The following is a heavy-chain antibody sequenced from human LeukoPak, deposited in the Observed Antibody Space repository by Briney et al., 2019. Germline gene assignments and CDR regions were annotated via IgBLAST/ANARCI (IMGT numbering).Heavy chain of an antibody. CDR2: LFKTGGT. Sequence: PSETLSLTCTVSGASITSYHWSWFRQPPGKGLEWTGCLFKTGGTQHSPSLKSRITMSADSPKNQFSLRLNSVTAADTAVYYCARESVIRGVSHFDYWGQGTLVTVSS. J-gene: IGHJ4*02. V-gene: IGHV4-59*12. CDR3: ARESVIRGVSHFDY. CDR1: GASITSYH. D-gene: IGHD3-10*01.